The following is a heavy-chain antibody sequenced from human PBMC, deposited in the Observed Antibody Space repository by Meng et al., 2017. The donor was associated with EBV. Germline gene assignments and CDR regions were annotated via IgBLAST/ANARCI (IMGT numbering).Heavy chain of an antibody. CDR3: ASESGRGFTPDY. J-gene: IGHJ4*02. CDR2: LIPMAGAP. D-gene: IGHD3-10*01. Sequence: QVQFVQLGAEVKKLWSSVKVSCRTSGGTFRSDAVSWVRQAPGQGLEWMGGLIPMAGAPHYAQKFQGRVTIIADESTSTHSMELNSLRSEDTAMYYCASESGRGFTPDYWGQGTLVTVSS. CDR1: GGTFRSDA. V-gene: IGHV1-69*01.